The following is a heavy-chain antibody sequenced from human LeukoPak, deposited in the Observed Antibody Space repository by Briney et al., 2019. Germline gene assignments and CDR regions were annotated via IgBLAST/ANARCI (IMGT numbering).Heavy chain of an antibody. Sequence: SETLSPTCAVSGYSISSGYYWGWIRQPPGKGLEWLGSIYHSGSTYYNPSLKSRVTISVDTSKNQFSLKLSSVTAADTAVYYCAVYQMALDRWGAFDIWGQGTMVTVSS. CDR2: IYHSGST. V-gene: IGHV4-38-2*01. J-gene: IGHJ3*02. D-gene: IGHD3/OR15-3a*01. CDR3: AVYQMALDRWGAFDI. CDR1: GYSISSGYY.